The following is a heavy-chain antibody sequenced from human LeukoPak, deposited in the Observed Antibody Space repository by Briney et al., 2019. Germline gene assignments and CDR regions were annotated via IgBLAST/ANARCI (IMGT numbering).Heavy chain of an antibody. V-gene: IGHV4-4*07. CDR1: GGSISSYY. D-gene: IGHD4-17*01. J-gene: IGHJ3*02. CDR2: IYTSGST. Sequence: SETLSLTCTVSGGSISSYYWSWIRQPAGKGLEWIGRIYTSGSTNYNPSLKSRVTISVDTSKNQFSLKLSSVTAADTAVYYCARPDDYGDYDAFDIWGQGTMVTVSS. CDR3: ARPDDYGDYDAFDI.